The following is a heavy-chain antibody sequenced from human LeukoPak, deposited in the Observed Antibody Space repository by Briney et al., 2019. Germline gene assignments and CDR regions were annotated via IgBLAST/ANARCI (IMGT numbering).Heavy chain of an antibody. CDR2: IWYDGSNK. D-gene: IGHD3-10*01. V-gene: IGHV3-33*01. CDR3: ARGVRWFGEFHFDY. Sequence: PGRSLRLSCAASGFTFSSYGMHWVRQAPGKGLEWVAVIWYDGSNKYYADSVKGRFTISRDNSKNTLYLQMNSLRAEDTAVYYCARGVRWFGEFHFDYWGQGTLVTVSS. CDR1: GFTFSSYG. J-gene: IGHJ4*02.